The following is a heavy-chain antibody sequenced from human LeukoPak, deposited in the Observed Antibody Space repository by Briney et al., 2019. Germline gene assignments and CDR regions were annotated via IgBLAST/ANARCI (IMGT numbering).Heavy chain of an antibody. CDR3: AKVAAAGSRYYYYYMDV. J-gene: IGHJ6*03. V-gene: IGHV3-23*01. CDR1: GFTFSTFA. CDR2: IFPSGGEI. Sequence: PGGSLRLSCAASGFTFSTFAMIWVRQPPGKGLEWVSSIFPSGGEIHYADSVRGRFTISRDNSKSTLSLQMNSLRAEDTAIYYCAKVAAAGSRYYYYYMDVWGKGTTVTISS. D-gene: IGHD6-13*01.